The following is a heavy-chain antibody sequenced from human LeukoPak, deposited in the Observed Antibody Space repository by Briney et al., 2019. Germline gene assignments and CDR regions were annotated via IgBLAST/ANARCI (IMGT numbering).Heavy chain of an antibody. J-gene: IGHJ4*02. V-gene: IGHV4-34*01. CDR3: ARGPVALPNDRLSLFFAC. CDR1: GASFNTYY. CDR2: VKHDGDT. D-gene: IGHD2-8*01. Sequence: SETLSLTCAVYGASFNTYYWTWIRQSPDKGLEWIGEVKHDGDTNVNPSLRSRVVMSVDASKNQFSLKMTSVTAADTAIYFCARGPVALPNDRLSLFFACWGQGTLVTVSS.